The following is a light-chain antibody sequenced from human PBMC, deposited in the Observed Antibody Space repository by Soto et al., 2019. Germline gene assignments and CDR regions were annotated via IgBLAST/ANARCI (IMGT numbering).Light chain of an antibody. J-gene: IGKJ2*01. CDR3: QQSYSAPDT. V-gene: IGKV1-39*01. Sequence: DIQMTQSPSSLSASVGDRVSITCRASQSIVSYLNWYQQIPGKAPKLLIYSSSTLQSGVPSRFSGSGSGTDFTLTISSLQPADFATYYCQQSYSAPDTFGQGTNLEIK. CDR2: SSS. CDR1: QSIVSY.